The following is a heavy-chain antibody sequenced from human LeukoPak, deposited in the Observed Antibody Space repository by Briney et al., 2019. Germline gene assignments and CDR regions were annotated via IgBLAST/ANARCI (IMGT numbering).Heavy chain of an antibody. Sequence: PGGSLRLSCAASGFTFSSYGMHWVRQAPGKGLEWVAVISYDGSNKYYADSVKGRFTISRDNSKNTLYLQMNSLRAEDTAVYYCAKSFSEWSSPLDYWGQGTLVTVSS. CDR2: ISYDGSNK. D-gene: IGHD3-3*01. CDR1: GFTFSSYG. J-gene: IGHJ4*02. V-gene: IGHV3-30*18. CDR3: AKSFSEWSSPLDY.